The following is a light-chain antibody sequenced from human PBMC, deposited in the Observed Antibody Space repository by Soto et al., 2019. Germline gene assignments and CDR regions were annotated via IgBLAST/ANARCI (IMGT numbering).Light chain of an antibody. CDR3: QQNFNFPRT. V-gene: IGKV1-39*01. J-gene: IGKJ1*01. Sequence: DIKWTQSPSSLSTSVGGRVTITCRASQTIDTYVNWYQHKPGTAPKVLIYAATYLQNGVPSRFSGTVSGADFTLTISSLQPEDFATYYCQQNFNFPRTLGQGTKVEI. CDR2: AAT. CDR1: QTIDTY.